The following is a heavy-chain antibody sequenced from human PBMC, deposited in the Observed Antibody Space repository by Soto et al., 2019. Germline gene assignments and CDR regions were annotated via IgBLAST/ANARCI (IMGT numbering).Heavy chain of an antibody. CDR1: GFMFSRNW. V-gene: IGHV3-7*05. CDR3: ARVESAGMDV. Sequence: GGSLRLSCAAAGFMFSRNWMRWVRQAPGKGLEWVASIKEDGSEKKYVDSVKGRFTISRDNVNNSLFLQMNSLRAEDTAVYYCARVESAGMDVWGQGTPVTVSS. J-gene: IGHJ6*02. CDR2: IKEDGSEK.